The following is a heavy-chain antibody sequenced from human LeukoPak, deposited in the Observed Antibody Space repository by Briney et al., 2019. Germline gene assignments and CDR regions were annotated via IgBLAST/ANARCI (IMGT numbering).Heavy chain of an antibody. D-gene: IGHD2/OR15-2a*01. J-gene: IGHJ6*03. V-gene: IGHV3-9*01. CDR2: ISWNSGNI. Sequence: PGRSLRLSCAGSGLTFDGNVMHWARQTPGKGLEWVSGISWNSGNIAYADFVGGRFTISRDNAKNSLSLQMNSPSDEDTAVYISAKGADGGATFFYYMDVWGKGTTVTVSS. CDR1: GLTFDGNV. CDR3: AKGADGGATFFYYMDV.